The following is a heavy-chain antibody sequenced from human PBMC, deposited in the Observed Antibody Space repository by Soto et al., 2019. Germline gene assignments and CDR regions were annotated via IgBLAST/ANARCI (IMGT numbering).Heavy chain of an antibody. CDR2: ISAHNGNT. J-gene: IGHJ4*02. CDR1: GYIFTTYG. Sequence: QVHLVQSGAEVKKPGASVKVSCKGSGYIFTTYGITWVRQAHGQGLEWMGWISAHNGNTNYAQKLQGRVTVTRDTSTSTAYMELRNLRSDDTAVYYCARGRYGDYWGQGALVNVSS. V-gene: IGHV1-18*01. D-gene: IGHD1-1*01. CDR3: ARGRYGDY.